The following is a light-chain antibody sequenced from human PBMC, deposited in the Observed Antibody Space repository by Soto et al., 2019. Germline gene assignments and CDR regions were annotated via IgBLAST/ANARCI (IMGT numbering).Light chain of an antibody. Sequence: DIVMTQSPDSLAVSLGERATINCESSQSVLYSSNNENYLAWYQQKPGQPPKLLIYWASTRESGVPDRFSGSGSGTDFTLTISSLQAEDVAVYYCQQYYTTPQTFGQGTKVEIK. CDR1: QSVLYSSNNENY. CDR3: QQYYTTPQT. V-gene: IGKV4-1*01. J-gene: IGKJ1*01. CDR2: WAS.